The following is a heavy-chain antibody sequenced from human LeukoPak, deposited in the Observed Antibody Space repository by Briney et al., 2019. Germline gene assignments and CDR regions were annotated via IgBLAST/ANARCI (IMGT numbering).Heavy chain of an antibody. Sequence: GASVKVSCKASGYTFTSYGISWVRQAPGQGLEWMGWISAYNGNTNYAQKLQGRVTMTTDTSTSTAYMELRSLRSDDTAVYYCARDSQTTTVTTVHYYYYYMDVWGKGTTVTVSS. CDR1: GYTFTSYG. CDR2: ISAYNGNT. V-gene: IGHV1-18*01. D-gene: IGHD4-17*01. CDR3: ARDSQTTTVTTVHYYYYYMDV. J-gene: IGHJ6*03.